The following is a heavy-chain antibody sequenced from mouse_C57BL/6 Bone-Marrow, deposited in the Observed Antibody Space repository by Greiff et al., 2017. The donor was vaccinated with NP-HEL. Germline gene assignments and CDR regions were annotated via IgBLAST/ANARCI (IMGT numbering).Heavy chain of an antibody. V-gene: IGHV1-18*01. CDR1: GYTFTDYN. CDR3: ARDGYGPWYFDV. Sequence: EVQLQQSGPELVKPGASVKIPCKASGYTFTDYNMDWVKQSHGKSLEWIGDINHNNGGTIYNQKFKGKATLTVDKSSSTAYMELRSLTSEDTAVYYCARDGYGPWYFDVWGTGTTVTVSS. CDR2: INHNNGGT. D-gene: IGHD2-10*02. J-gene: IGHJ1*03.